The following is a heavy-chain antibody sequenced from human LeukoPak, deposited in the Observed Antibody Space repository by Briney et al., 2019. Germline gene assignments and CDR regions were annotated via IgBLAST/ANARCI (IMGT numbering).Heavy chain of an antibody. CDR1: GFSFSSYG. V-gene: IGHV3-23*01. Sequence: GGSLRLSCATSGFSFSSYGMSWVRQAPGKGLEWVSSISGLSGRTYYADSVKGRFTISRDNSKNTLSLQMNSLRAEDTAVYYCAKDLRYYYDVSGYWDYWGQGTLVTVSS. J-gene: IGHJ4*02. CDR2: ISGLSGRT. CDR3: AKDLRYYYDVSGYWDY. D-gene: IGHD3-22*01.